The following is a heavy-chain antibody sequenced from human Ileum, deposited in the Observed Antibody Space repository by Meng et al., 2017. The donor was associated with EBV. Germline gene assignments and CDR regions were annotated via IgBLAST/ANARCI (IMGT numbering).Heavy chain of an antibody. J-gene: IGHJ4*02. V-gene: IGHV1-2*06. CDR3: ARVGYGSGSFRFDY. Sequence: VRLGRFGAEVKKPGAQGKVPCTASGYTFTGYYMHWVRQAPGQGLEWMGRINPNSGGTNYAQKFQGRVTMTRDTSISTAYMELSRLRSDDTAVYYCARVGYGSGSFRFDYWGQGTLVTVSS. CDR2: INPNSGGT. D-gene: IGHD3-10*01. CDR1: GYTFTGYY.